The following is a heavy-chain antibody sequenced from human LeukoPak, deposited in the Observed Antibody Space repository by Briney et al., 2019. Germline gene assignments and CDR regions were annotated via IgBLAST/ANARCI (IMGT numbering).Heavy chain of an antibody. V-gene: IGHV3-7*01. J-gene: IGHJ4*02. Sequence: GGSLRLSCAASGFTFSSYWMSWVRQAPGKGLEWVANIKQDGSEKYYVDSVKGRFTISRDNAKNSLYLQMNSLRAEDTAVYYFWGVVAQAKDYWGQGTLVTVSS. D-gene: IGHD2-15*01. CDR3: WGVVAQAKDY. CDR2: IKQDGSEK. CDR1: GFTFSSYW.